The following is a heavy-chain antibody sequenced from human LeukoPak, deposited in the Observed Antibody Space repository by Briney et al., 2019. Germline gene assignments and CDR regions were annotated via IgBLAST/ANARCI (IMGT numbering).Heavy chain of an antibody. CDR3: ARGLSPVVRASPMGY. CDR2: ISSSSSYI. J-gene: IGHJ4*02. D-gene: IGHD3-10*01. CDR1: GFTFSSYT. Sequence: GGSLRLSCAASGFTFSSYTMNWVRQAPGKGLEWVSLISSSSSYIFYADSVKGRFTISSDTSKNTLYLQMNSLRAEDTAVYYCARGLSPVVRASPMGYWGQGTLVTVS. V-gene: IGHV3-21*01.